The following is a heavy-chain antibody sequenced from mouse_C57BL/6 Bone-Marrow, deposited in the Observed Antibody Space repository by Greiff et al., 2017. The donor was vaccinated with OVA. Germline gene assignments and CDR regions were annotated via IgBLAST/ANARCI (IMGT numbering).Heavy chain of an antibody. J-gene: IGHJ3*01. CDR2: IHPNSGST. Sequence: QVQLKQPGAELVKPGASVKLSCKASGYTFTSYWMHWVKQRPGQGLEWIGMIHPNSGSTNYNEKFKSKATLTVDKSSSTAYMQLSSLTSEDSAVYYCATYYYGSSHFAYWGQGTLVTVSA. CDR3: ATYYYGSSHFAY. D-gene: IGHD1-1*01. V-gene: IGHV1-64*01. CDR1: GYTFTSYW.